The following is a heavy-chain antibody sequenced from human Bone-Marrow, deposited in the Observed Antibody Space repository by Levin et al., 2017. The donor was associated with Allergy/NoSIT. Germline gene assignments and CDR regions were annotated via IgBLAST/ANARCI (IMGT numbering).Heavy chain of an antibody. Sequence: GESLKISCAASGFTFSSYGMHWVRQAPGKGLEWVAVISYDGSNKYYADSVKGRFTISRDNSKNTLYLQMNSLRAEDTAVYYCAKDLGGDGSGSYSYYGMDVWGQGTTVTVSS. V-gene: IGHV3-30*18. CDR3: AKDLGGDGSGSYSYYGMDV. CDR2: ISYDGSNK. J-gene: IGHJ6*02. CDR1: GFTFSSYG. D-gene: IGHD3-10*01.